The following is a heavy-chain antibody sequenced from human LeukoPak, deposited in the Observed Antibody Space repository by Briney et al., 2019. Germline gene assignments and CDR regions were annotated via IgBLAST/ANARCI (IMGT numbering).Heavy chain of an antibody. CDR2: IYYSGST. Sequence: PSETLSLTCTVSGVSISSGGYYWSWIRQHPGKGLEWIGYIYYSGSTYYNPSLKSRVTISVDTSKNQLSLKLSSVTAADTAVYYCARVGGGTDSSGHDYWGQGTLVTVSS. CDR3: ARVGGGTDSSGHDY. D-gene: IGHD3-22*01. J-gene: IGHJ4*02. CDR1: GVSISSGGYY. V-gene: IGHV4-31*03.